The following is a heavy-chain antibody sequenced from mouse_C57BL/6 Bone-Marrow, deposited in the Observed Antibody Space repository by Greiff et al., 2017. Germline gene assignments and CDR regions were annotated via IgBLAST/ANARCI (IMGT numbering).Heavy chain of an antibody. CDR1: GYTFTNYY. Sequence: VQLQQSGPVLVKPGASVKMSCKASGYTFTNYYMNWVKQSHGKSLEWIGVINPYNGGTSYNQKFKCKATLTVDKSSSTAYMELNSLTSEDSAVYYCARSGWDRAMDYWGQGTSVTVSS. J-gene: IGHJ4*01. D-gene: IGHD3-3*01. CDR3: ARSGWDRAMDY. V-gene: IGHV1-19*01. CDR2: INPYNGGT.